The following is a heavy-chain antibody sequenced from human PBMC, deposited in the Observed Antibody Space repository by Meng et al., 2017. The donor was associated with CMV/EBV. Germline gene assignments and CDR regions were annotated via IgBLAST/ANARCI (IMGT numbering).Heavy chain of an antibody. CDR1: GFTFSSYA. V-gene: IGHV3-23*03. CDR3: AKGGSLRYFDWYPVDY. Sequence: GGSLRLSCAASGFTFSSYAMSWVRQAPGKGLEWVSVIYSGGSSTCYADSVKGRFTISRDNSKNTLYLQMNSLRAEDTAVYYCAKGGSLRYFDWYPVDYWGQGTLVTVSS. J-gene: IGHJ4*02. D-gene: IGHD3-9*01. CDR2: IYSGGSST.